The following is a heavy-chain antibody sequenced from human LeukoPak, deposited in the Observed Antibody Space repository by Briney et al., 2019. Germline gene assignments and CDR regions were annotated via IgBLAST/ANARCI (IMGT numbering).Heavy chain of an antibody. CDR2: IYHSGST. Sequence: SQTLSLTCTVSGGSISSGGYYWSWIRQPPGKGLEWLGYIYHSGSTYYNPSLKSRVTISVDRSKNQFSLKLSSVTAADTAVYYCARARERLLWFGGHDWYFDLWGRGTLVTVSS. CDR1: GGSISSGGYY. D-gene: IGHD3-10*01. V-gene: IGHV4-30-2*01. CDR3: ARARERLLWFGGHDWYFDL. J-gene: IGHJ2*01.